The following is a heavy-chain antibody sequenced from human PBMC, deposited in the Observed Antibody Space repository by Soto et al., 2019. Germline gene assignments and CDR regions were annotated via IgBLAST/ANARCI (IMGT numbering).Heavy chain of an antibody. CDR1: GDTFNNYA. J-gene: IGHJ5*01. CDR3: AREVVTVTTLGWFDS. CDR2: IVPIFGTT. V-gene: IGHV1-69*06. D-gene: IGHD2-21*02. Sequence: SVKVSCKASGDTFNNYAISWMRQTPGRGLEWLGEIVPIFGTTNYPQEFQGRVTITADTSTSTAHMELSRLISEDTAIYYCAREVVTVTTLGWFDSWAREPWSPSPQ.